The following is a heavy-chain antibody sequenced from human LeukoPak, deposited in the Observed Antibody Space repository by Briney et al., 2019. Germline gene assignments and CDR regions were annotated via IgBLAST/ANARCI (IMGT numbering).Heavy chain of an antibody. D-gene: IGHD5-18*01. CDR3: ARHVRGYSYGSPGDY. Sequence: SETLSLTCAVPGYSISSGYYWGWIRQPPGKGLEWIGSIYHSGSTYYNPSLKSRVTISVDTSKNQFSLKLSSVTAADTAVYYCARHVRGYSYGSPGDYWGQGTLVTVSS. CDR2: IYHSGST. J-gene: IGHJ4*02. V-gene: IGHV4-38-2*01. CDR1: GYSISSGYY.